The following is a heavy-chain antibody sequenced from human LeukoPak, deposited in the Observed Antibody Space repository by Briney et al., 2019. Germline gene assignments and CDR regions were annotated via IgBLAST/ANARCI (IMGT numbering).Heavy chain of an antibody. D-gene: IGHD2/OR15-2a*01. V-gene: IGHV3-49*04. CDR3: ARGRTVSGAKYYFDF. CDR2: TRSKIYGGAP. Sequence: GSLRLSCLTSGFTFRDYGLGWVRQAPGMGLEWVSFTRSKIYGGAPEYAASVRGRFSVSRDDSESIAYLQMNNLESEDTAVYYCARGRTVSGAKYYFDFWSPGTLVAVSS. J-gene: IGHJ4*02. CDR1: GFTFRDYG.